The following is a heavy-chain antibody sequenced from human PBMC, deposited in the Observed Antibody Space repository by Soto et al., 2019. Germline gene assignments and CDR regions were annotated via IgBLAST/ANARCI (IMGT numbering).Heavy chain of an antibody. CDR2: IYHSGST. J-gene: IGHJ5*02. V-gene: IGHV4-30-2*01. D-gene: IGHD3-9*01. CDR1: GGSISSGGYS. Sequence: NPSGTLALTCAVSGGSISSGGYSWSWIRQPPGKGLEWIGYIYHSGSTYYNPSLKSRVTISVDRSKNQFSLKLSSVTAADTAVYYCARGDYDILTGPDNWFDPWGQGTLVTVSS. CDR3: ARGDYDILTGPDNWFDP.